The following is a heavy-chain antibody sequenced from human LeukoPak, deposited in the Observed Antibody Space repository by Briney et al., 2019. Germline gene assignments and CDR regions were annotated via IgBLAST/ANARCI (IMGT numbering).Heavy chain of an antibody. D-gene: IGHD3-10*01. V-gene: IGHV3-21*01. CDR3: ARESSESYGMDV. J-gene: IGHJ6*02. CDR2: ISSSSSYI. Sequence: SGGSLTLSCAASGLTFSSYSMNWVRQAPGKGLEWVSYISSSSSYISYADSVKGRFTISRDNAKNSLYLQMNSLRAVDTAVYYCARESSESYGMDVWGQGTTVTVSS. CDR1: GLTFSSYS.